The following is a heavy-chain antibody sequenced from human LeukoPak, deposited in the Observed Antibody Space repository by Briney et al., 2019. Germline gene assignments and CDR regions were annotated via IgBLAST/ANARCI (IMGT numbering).Heavy chain of an antibody. CDR3: ARVHYDSSGYYYYFDY. CDR1: GDSISSYY. V-gene: IGHV4-59*01. Sequence: SETLSLTCTVSGDSISSYYWSWIRQPPGKGLEWIGYIYYSGSTNYNPSLKSRVFISIDTSKNQFSLNLSSVTAADTAVYFCARVHYDSSGYYYYFDYWGQGTLVTVSS. J-gene: IGHJ4*02. CDR2: IYYSGST. D-gene: IGHD3-22*01.